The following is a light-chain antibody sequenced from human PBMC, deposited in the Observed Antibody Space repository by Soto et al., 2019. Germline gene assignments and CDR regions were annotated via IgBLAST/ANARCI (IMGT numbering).Light chain of an antibody. V-gene: IGKV1-27*01. CDR2: AAS. CDR1: QGISNY. CDR3: QNYTNLPA. Sequence: DIQMTQSPSSLSASVGDRVTITCRASQGISNYLAWYQQIPGKVPKLLISAASTLQSGVPSRFSGSGPGTDFTLTISRLQPDDVSSYYCQNYTNLPAFGGGTKVEIK. J-gene: IGKJ4*01.